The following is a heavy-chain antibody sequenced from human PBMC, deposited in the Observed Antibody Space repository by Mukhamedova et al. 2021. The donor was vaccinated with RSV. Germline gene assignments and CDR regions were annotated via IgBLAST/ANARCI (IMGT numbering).Heavy chain of an antibody. CDR2: ISGYNGNT. J-gene: IGHJ4*01. CDR3: ARDASAVAGTMDY. V-gene: IGHV1-18*01. D-gene: IGHD6-19*01. Sequence: WMGWISGYNGNTDYPQKLQGRVTVTTDTSTSTAYMELSSLRSDDTALYYCARDASAVAGTMDYWGQEPWSPSPQ.